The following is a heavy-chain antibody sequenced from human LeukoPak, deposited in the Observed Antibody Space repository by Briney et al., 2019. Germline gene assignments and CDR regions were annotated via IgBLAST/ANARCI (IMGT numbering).Heavy chain of an antibody. CDR3: AKDSVGATTTYFDY. V-gene: IGHV3-30*18. Sequence: PGRSLRLSCAASGFTFSSYGMPWVRQAPGKGLEWVAVISYDGSNKYYADSVKGRFTISRDNSKNTLYLQMNSLRAEDTAVYYCAKDSVGATTTYFDYWGQGILVTVSS. D-gene: IGHD1-26*01. CDR1: GFTFSSYG. J-gene: IGHJ4*02. CDR2: ISYDGSNK.